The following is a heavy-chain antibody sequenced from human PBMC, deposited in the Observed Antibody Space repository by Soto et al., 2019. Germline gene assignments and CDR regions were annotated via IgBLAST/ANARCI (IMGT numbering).Heavy chain of an antibody. CDR2: ISGSDGTT. CDR1: GFTLSTYD. V-gene: IGHV3-23*01. CDR3: ASWRSSSIGWWRDP. D-gene: IGHD6-13*01. Sequence: GGSLRLSCAASGFTLSTYDMHWVRQAPGKGLEWVSAISGSDGTTYYADSVKGRFTISRDNSKNTVYLQMNSLTAEDTAVYYCASWRSSSIGWWRDPWGQGTLVTVSS. J-gene: IGHJ5*02.